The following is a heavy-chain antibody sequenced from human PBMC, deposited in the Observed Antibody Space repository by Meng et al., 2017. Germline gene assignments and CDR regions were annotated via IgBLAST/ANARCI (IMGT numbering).Heavy chain of an antibody. Sequence: QAGCEGTKPGASVKFSCKASGSPLTVYYMHWVRQAPGQGLEWMGRINPTSGGTNYAQKFQGRVTMTRETSISTAYMELSRLRSDDTAVYYCAREAITNYDILTGYPDYWGQGTLVTVSS. J-gene: IGHJ4*02. CDR3: AREAITNYDILTGYPDY. D-gene: IGHD3-9*01. V-gene: IGHV1-2*06. CDR1: GSPLTVYY. CDR2: INPTSGGT.